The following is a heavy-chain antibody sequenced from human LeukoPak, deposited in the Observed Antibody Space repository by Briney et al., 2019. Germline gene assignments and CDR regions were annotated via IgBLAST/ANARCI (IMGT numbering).Heavy chain of an antibody. J-gene: IGHJ3*02. CDR2: IDTNNGNT. Sequence: GASVKVSCKASGYTFTSYGISWVRQAPGQGLEWMGWIDTNNGNTNYAQKLQGRVTMTTDTSTSTAYMELRSLRSDDTAVYYCARHVCSSTSCYPLDAFDIWGQGTMVTVSS. D-gene: IGHD2-2*01. CDR1: GYTFTSYG. CDR3: ARHVCSSTSCYPLDAFDI. V-gene: IGHV1-18*01.